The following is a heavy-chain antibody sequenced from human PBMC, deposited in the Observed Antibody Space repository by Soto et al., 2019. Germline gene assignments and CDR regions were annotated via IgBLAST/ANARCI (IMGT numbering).Heavy chain of an antibody. J-gene: IGHJ4*02. Sequence: ETLSLTCAVSGVSISSGNWWTCVRQTPQRGLEYIGEIFHDGTANYYPSFERRVAISVDTSKNQFSLKLTSVTAADTAIYFCARLVYDTRLNYMYFDFWGQGALVTVSS. D-gene: IGHD2-8*01. CDR2: IFHDGTA. CDR3: ARLVYDTRLNYMYFDF. CDR1: GVSISSGNW. V-gene: IGHV4-4*01.